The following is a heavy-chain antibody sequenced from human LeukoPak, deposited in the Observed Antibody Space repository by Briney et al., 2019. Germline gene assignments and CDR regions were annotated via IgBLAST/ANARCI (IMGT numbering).Heavy chain of an antibody. CDR1: GFTFSNYP. V-gene: IGHV3-23*01. D-gene: IGHD1-1*01. CDR2: ISGSGGST. J-gene: IGHJ4*02. CDR3: AKVEGASKASVY. Sequence: GGSLRLSCAAAGFTFSNYPMTWVRQAPGRGLEWVSSISGSGGSTYYADSVKGRFTISRDNSKNTLYLQMYSLRAEDTAVYYCAKVEGASKASVYWGQGALVTVSS.